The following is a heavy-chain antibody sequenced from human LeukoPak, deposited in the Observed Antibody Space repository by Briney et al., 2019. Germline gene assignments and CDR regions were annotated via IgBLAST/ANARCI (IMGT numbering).Heavy chain of an antibody. D-gene: IGHD6-13*01. CDR3: ARHWGQQLEEIDY. J-gene: IGHJ4*02. CDR1: GGSISSSSYY. Sequence: SETLSLTCTVSGGSISSSSYYWGWIRQPPGKGLEWIGSIYYSGSTYYNPSLKSRVTISVDTSKNQFSLKLSSVTAADTAVYYCARHWGQQLEEIDYWGQGTLVTVSS. CDR2: IYYSGST. V-gene: IGHV4-39*01.